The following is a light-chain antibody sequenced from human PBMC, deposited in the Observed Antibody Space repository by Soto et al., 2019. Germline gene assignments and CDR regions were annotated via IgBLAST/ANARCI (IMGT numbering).Light chain of an antibody. V-gene: IGKV3-15*01. CDR3: LQDHSYPLT. Sequence: EILMTQSPATLSVSPGETATLSCRASQSVSTKLAWYQQKPGQAPRLLINDASTRATGVPARFSGWGSGTEFTLTISSLQSEDFATYYCLQDHSYPLTFGGGTKVDIK. J-gene: IGKJ4*01. CDR1: QSVSTK. CDR2: DAS.